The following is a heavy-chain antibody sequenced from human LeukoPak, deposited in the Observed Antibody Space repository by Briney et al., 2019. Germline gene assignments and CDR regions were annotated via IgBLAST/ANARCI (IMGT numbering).Heavy chain of an antibody. Sequence: GGSLRLSCAASGFTFSSYEMNWVRQAPGKGLEWVSYISSGGSTIHYADSVKGRFTISRDNAKNSLYLQMNSLRADDTAVYYCARDLAYGDDGLWGQGTLVTVSS. CDR1: GFTFSSYE. D-gene: IGHD4-17*01. V-gene: IGHV3-48*03. CDR3: ARDLAYGDDGL. CDR2: ISSGGSTI. J-gene: IGHJ4*02.